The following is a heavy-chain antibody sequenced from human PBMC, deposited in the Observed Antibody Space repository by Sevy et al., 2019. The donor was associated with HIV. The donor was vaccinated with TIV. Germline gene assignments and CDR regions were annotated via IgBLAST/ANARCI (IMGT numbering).Heavy chain of an antibody. D-gene: IGHD2-15*01. CDR1: GFTFSNAW. Sequence: GESLKISCAASGFTFSNAWMNWVRQAPGKGLEWVGRIKSKTDGGTTDYAAPVKGRFTISRDDSKNTRYLQMNSLKTDDTAVYYCTTANPLCSGGSCYFLFSFDYWGQGTLVTVSS. J-gene: IGHJ4*02. V-gene: IGHV3-15*07. CDR2: IKSKTDGGTT. CDR3: TTANPLCSGGSCYFLFSFDY.